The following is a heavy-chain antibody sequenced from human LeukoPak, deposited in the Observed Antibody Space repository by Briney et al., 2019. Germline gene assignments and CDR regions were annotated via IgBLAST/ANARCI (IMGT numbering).Heavy chain of an antibody. CDR2: INHSGST. CDR1: GGSFSGYY. J-gene: IGHJ5*02. Sequence: PSETLSLTCAVYGGSFSGYYWSWIRQPPGKGLEWIGKINHSGSTNYNPSLKSRVTISVDTSKNQFSLKLSSVTAADTAVYYCARDRMVRGVRNWFDPWGQGTLVTVSS. D-gene: IGHD3-10*01. V-gene: IGHV4-34*01. CDR3: ARDRMVRGVRNWFDP.